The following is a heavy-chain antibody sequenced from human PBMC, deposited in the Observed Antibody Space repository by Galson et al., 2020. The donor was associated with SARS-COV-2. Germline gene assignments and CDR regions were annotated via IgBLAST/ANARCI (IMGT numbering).Heavy chain of an antibody. V-gene: IGHV3-7*03. CDR1: GFSFSSYW. D-gene: IGHD6-19*01. CDR3: ARESYDSGWFDY. Sequence: LSLTCAASGFSFSSYWMTWVRQAPEKGLEWVANIKQDGSDKYYVDSVKGRFTISRDNAKNSLYLHMNSLRAEDTAVYYCARESYDSGWFDYWGQGTLVTVSS. J-gene: IGHJ4*02. CDR2: IKQDGSDK.